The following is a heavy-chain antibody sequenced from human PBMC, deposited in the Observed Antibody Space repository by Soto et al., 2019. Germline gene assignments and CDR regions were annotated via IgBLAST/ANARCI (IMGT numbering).Heavy chain of an antibody. Sequence: GESLKISCQASGYSFTAYWITWVRRMPGQGLEWMATIDPSDSYVDYSPSFRGHVTFSVDRSITTVYLQWNSLKASDSAMYFCTRRASSSFYHFDFWGQGALVTVSS. J-gene: IGHJ4*02. CDR3: TRRASSSFYHFDF. CDR1: GYSFTAYW. D-gene: IGHD2-2*01. CDR2: IDPSDSYV. V-gene: IGHV5-10-1*01.